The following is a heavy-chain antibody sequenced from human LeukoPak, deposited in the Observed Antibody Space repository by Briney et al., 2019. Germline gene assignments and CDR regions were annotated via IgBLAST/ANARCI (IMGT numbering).Heavy chain of an antibody. Sequence: SETLSLTCTVSGGSVSSGSYYWSWIRQPPGKGLEWIGYIYYSGSTNYNPSLKSRVTISVDTSKNQFSLELSSVAAADTAVYYCARGEDSYFDYWGQGTLVTVSS. CDR2: IYYSGST. V-gene: IGHV4-61*01. J-gene: IGHJ4*02. CDR3: ARGEDSYFDY. CDR1: GGSVSSGSYY.